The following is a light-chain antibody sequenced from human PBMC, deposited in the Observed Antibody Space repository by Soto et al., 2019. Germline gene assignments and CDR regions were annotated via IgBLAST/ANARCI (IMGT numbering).Light chain of an antibody. Sequence: EIVMTQSPGTLSLSPGERATLSCRASQSISKNLAWYQHKPGQAPRLLIYGASGRATGVPDRFSGSGSGTDFTLTISSLEPEDFAVYYCQQYGGSSRTFGQGNKVEIQ. CDR3: QQYGGSSRT. J-gene: IGKJ1*01. V-gene: IGKV3-20*01. CDR2: GAS. CDR1: QSISKN.